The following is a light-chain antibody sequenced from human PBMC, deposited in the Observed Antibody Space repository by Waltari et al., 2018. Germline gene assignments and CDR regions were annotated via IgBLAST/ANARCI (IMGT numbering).Light chain of an antibody. CDR3: QQYNNWPPWT. V-gene: IGKV3-15*01. Sequence: EIVMTQSPATLSVSPGERATLSCRASQSVSSSLAWYQQKPGQVPRLLIYGTSTRATGIPSMFSGSGSGTEFTLTISSLQSEDFAVYYCQQYNNWPPWTFGQGTKVEIK. J-gene: IGKJ1*01. CDR1: QSVSSS. CDR2: GTS.